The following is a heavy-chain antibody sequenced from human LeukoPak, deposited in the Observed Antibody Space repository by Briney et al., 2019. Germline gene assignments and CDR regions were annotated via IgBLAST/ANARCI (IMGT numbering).Heavy chain of an antibody. D-gene: IGHD6-19*01. Sequence: PGGSLRLSCAASGFTFSSYWMSWVRQAPGKGLEWVANIKQDGSEKYYVDSAKGRFTISRDNAKNSLYLQMNSLRAEDTAVYYCVSSGWSFDYWGQGTLVTVSS. CDR1: GFTFSSYW. V-gene: IGHV3-7*01. CDR3: VSSGWSFDY. J-gene: IGHJ4*02. CDR2: IKQDGSEK.